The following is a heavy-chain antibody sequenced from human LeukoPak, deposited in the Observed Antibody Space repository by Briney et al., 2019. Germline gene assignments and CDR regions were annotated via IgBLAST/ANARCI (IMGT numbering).Heavy chain of an antibody. CDR3: ARSPYKGEYFQE. CDR1: GGTLSSSA. Sequence: SVTVSCKASGGTLSSSAISWVRQAPGQGLEWMGGIIPLYGTANYAQKFQDRVTITADESTSTVYMEVSSLGSEDTATYYCARSPYKGEYFQEWGQGTLVTVSS. J-gene: IGHJ1*01. V-gene: IGHV1-69*13. CDR2: IIPLYGTA. D-gene: IGHD3-10*01.